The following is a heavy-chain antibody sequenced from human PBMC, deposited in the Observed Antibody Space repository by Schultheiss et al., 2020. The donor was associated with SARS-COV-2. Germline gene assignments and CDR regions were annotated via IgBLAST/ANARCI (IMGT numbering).Heavy chain of an antibody. Sequence: GGSLRLSCAASGFTVSSNYMSWVRQAPGKGLEWVSAISGSGGSTYYADSVKGRFTISRDNSKNTLYLQMNSLRSEDTAVYYCARDYVEMATESSAFDIWGQGTMVTVSS. CDR1: GFTVSSNY. V-gene: IGHV3-23*01. J-gene: IGHJ3*02. CDR2: ISGSGGST. CDR3: ARDYVEMATESSAFDI. D-gene: IGHD5-24*01.